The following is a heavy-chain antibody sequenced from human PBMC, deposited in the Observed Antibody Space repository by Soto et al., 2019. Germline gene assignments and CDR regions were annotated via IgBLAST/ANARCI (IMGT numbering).Heavy chain of an antibody. J-gene: IGHJ6*03. CDR2: MYYSGSI. Sequence: QFHLQESGPGLVKPAETLSLTCSVSGGSISTSRNFWGWIRQPPGKGLEWIGSMYYSGSIYYNPSLKSRLTISADTSKNQFSLNLNSVTAADTAMYYCVRGDTYFYYMDVWGTGTTVTVSS. CDR3: VRGDTYFYYMDV. V-gene: IGHV4-39*01. CDR1: GGSISTSRNF. D-gene: IGHD5-18*01.